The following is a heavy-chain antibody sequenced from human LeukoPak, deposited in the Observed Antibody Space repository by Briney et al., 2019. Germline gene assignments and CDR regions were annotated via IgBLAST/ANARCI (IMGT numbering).Heavy chain of an antibody. V-gene: IGHV3-48*02. CDR1: GFNFSTYS. Sequence: GGSLRLSCAASGFNFSTYSMNWVRQAPGGGLEWVSYISSSSSTIYYADSVKGRFTISRDNAKNSLYLQMNSLRDEDTALYYCARDHSTVTTYWYFDLWGRGTLVTVSS. CDR2: ISSSSSTI. CDR3: ARDHSTVTTYWYFDL. D-gene: IGHD4-17*01. J-gene: IGHJ2*01.